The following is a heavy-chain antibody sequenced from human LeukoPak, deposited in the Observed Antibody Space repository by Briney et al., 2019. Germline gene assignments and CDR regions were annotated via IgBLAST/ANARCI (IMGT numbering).Heavy chain of an antibody. V-gene: IGHV4-38-2*01. CDR2: IYYSGST. J-gene: IGHJ4*02. CDR1: GYSISSSYY. Sequence: KPSETLSLTCAVSGYSISSSYYWGWIRQPPGKGLEWIGSIYYSGSTYYNPSLKSRVTISVDTSKNQFSLKLSSVTAADTAVYYCARLFSPGNFDYWGQGTLVTVSS. CDR3: ARLFSPGNFDY. D-gene: IGHD3-10*02.